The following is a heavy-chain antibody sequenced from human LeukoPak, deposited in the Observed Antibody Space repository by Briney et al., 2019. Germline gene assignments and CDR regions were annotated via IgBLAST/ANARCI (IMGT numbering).Heavy chain of an antibody. V-gene: IGHV3-21*01. CDR3: ARAGYSSSWTLDY. CDR1: GISSSSNS. Sequence: PGGSLRLSCVTSGISSSSNSMNWVRQAPGGGLEWLSSISTSSSYIYYADSVKGRFTISRDNAKNSLYLQMNSLRAEDTAVYYCARAGYSSSWTLDYWGQGTLVTVSS. CDR2: ISTSSSYI. J-gene: IGHJ4*02. D-gene: IGHD6-13*01.